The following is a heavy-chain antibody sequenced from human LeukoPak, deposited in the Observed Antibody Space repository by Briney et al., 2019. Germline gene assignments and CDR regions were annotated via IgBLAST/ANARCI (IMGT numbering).Heavy chain of an antibody. V-gene: IGHV1-46*01. CDR2: INPSGGST. CDR1: GYTFTSYY. J-gene: IGHJ4*02. CDR3: ARDWGIAVAGTRHIDY. Sequence: ASVKVSCKASGYTFTSYYMHWVRQAPGQGLEWMGIINPSGGSTSYAQKFQGRVTMARDTSTSTVYMELSSLRSEDTGVYYCARDWGIAVAGTRHIDYWGQGTLVTVSS. D-gene: IGHD6-19*01.